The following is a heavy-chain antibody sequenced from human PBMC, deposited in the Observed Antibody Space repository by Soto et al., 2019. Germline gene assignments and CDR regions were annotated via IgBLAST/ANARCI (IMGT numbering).Heavy chain of an antibody. CDR1: GGTFSSYA. V-gene: IGHV1-69*13. J-gene: IGHJ4*02. Sequence: SVKVSCKASGGTFSSYAISWVRQVPGQGLEWMGGIIPIFGTANYAQKFQGRVTITADESTSTAYMELSSLRSEDTAVYYCARDPGSSSWYAPHFDYWGQGTLVTVPS. D-gene: IGHD6-13*01. CDR2: IIPIFGTA. CDR3: ARDPGSSSWYAPHFDY.